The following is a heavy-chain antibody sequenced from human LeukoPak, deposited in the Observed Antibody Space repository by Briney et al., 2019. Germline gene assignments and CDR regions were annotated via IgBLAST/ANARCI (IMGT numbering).Heavy chain of an antibody. J-gene: IGHJ4*02. D-gene: IGHD5-18*01. V-gene: IGHV4-59*08. Sequence: SETLSLTCTVSGGSISSYYWSRIRQPPGKGLEWIEYIYYSGSTNYNPSLKSRVTISVDTSKNQFSLKLSSVTAADTAVYYCASMIQLWTIDYWGQGTLVTVSS. CDR2: IYYSGST. CDR1: GGSISSYY. CDR3: ASMIQLWTIDY.